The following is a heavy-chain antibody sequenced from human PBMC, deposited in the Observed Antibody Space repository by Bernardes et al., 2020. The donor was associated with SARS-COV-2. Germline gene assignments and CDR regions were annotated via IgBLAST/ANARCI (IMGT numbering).Heavy chain of an antibody. V-gene: IGHV3-53*01. D-gene: IGHD2-21*02. CDR1: GFIVNTNF. CDR3: ARVSFGHRFESPHSVTASYWYFDL. J-gene: IGHJ2*01. Sequence: GGSLRLSCAASGFIVNTNFMSWVRQAPGKGLEWVSLINIDDSIYSADSVKGRFTISRDNSKNTVNLQMDSLRAEDTGIYYCARVSFGHRFESPHSVTASYWYFDLWGRGTLVTVSS. CDR2: INIDDSI.